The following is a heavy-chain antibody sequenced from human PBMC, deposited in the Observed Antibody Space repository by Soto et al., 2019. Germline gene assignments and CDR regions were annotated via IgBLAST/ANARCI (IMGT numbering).Heavy chain of an antibody. Sequence: EVQLLESGGGLVQPGGSLRLSCAASGFTFSSYAMSWVRQAPGKGLEWVSAISGSGGSTYYADSVKGRFTISRDNSKNTLYLQMNSLRAEDTAVYYCAKAVNSALVWGHNYFDYWGQGTLVTVSS. CDR2: ISGSGGST. J-gene: IGHJ4*02. CDR1: GFTFSSYA. V-gene: IGHV3-23*01. D-gene: IGHD7-27*01. CDR3: AKAVNSALVWGHNYFDY.